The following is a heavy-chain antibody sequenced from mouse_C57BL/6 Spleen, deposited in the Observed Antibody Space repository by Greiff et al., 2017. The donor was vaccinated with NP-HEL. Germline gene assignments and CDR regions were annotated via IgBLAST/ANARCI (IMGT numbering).Heavy chain of an antibody. V-gene: IGHV14-3*01. J-gene: IGHJ4*01. Sequence: EVKLVESVAELVRPGASVKLSCTASGFNFKNTYMHWVKQRPEQGLEWIGRIDPANGTTKYAPKFQGKATITADTSSNTAYLQLSSLTSEDTAIYYCARLVDYAMDYWGQGTSVTVSS. D-gene: IGHD1-1*01. CDR1: GFNFKNTY. CDR2: IDPANGTT. CDR3: ARLVDYAMDY.